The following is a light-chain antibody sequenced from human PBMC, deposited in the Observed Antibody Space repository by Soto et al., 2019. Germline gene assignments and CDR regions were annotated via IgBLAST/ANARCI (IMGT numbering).Light chain of an antibody. CDR3: LQYDTSPFT. Sequence: TQSPGTLSLYAGERARLSSRASQSVSSSYLAWYQQKPGQTPRLLIYGASNRASGIPDMFRGSVSGTDFTLTTSRLEPEDFALYYCLQYDTSPFTFGPGTKVDIK. V-gene: IGKV3-20*01. CDR2: GAS. J-gene: IGKJ3*01. CDR1: QSVSSSY.